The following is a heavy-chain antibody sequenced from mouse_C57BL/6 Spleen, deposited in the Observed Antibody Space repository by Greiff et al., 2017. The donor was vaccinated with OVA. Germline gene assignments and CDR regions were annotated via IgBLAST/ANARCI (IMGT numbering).Heavy chain of an antibody. CDR1: GYAFTNYL. V-gene: IGHV1-54*01. CDR2: INPGSGGT. D-gene: IGHD2-3*01. Sequence: VQLQQSGAELVRPGTSVKVSCKASGYAFTNYLIEWVKQRPGQGLEWIGVINPGSGGTNYNEKFKGKATLTADKSSSTAYMQLSSLTSEDSAVYFCARGDDGSDDHWGQGTTLTVSS. CDR3: ARGDDGSDDH. J-gene: IGHJ2*01.